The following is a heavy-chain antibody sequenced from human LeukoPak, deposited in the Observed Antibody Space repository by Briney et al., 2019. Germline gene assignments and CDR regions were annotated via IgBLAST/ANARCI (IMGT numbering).Heavy chain of an antibody. CDR1: GFTFSSYG. Sequence: GGTLRLSCADSGFTFSSYGMSWVRQAPGKGLEWVSSISGGGGSTYYADSVKGRFTISRDNAKNSLYLQMNSLRAEDTAVYYCAELGITMIGGVWGKGTTVTISS. V-gene: IGHV3-23*01. CDR3: AELGITMIGGV. D-gene: IGHD3-10*02. CDR2: ISGGGGST. J-gene: IGHJ6*04.